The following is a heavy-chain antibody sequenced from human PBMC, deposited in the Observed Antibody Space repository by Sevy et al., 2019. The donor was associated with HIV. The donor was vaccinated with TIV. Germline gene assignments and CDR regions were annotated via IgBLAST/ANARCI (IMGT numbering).Heavy chain of an antibody. CDR3: ARVRGGYSGFGGVDY. J-gene: IGHJ4*02. CDR2: IYYSGST. Sequence: ETLSLTCTVSGGSVSSGSYYWSWIRQPPGKGLEWIGYIYYSGSTNHNPSLKRRVTISVDTSKNQFSLKLNSVTAADTAVYYCARVRGGYSGFGGVDYWGQGTLVTVSS. D-gene: IGHD5-12*01. CDR1: GGSVSSGSYY. V-gene: IGHV4-61*01.